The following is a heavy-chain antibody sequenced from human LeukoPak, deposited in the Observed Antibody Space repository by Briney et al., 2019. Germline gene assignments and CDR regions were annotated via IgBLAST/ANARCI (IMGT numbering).Heavy chain of an antibody. CDR1: GFTFSNHW. D-gene: IGHD5-24*01. J-gene: IGHJ3*02. CDR3: ARILRLHTPRAFDI. V-gene: IGHV3-7*05. CDR2: IEEEERQT. Sequence: SGGSLRLSCAASGFTFSNHWMNWVRQAPGKGLEWVANIEEEERQTYYVDSVKGRFTISRDNAKNSVFLQMNSLRAEDTAVYYCARILRLHTPRAFDIWGQGTMVTVSS.